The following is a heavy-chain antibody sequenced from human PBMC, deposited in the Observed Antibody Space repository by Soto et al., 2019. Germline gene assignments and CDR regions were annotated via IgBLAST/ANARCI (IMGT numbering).Heavy chain of an antibody. CDR3: ARGTSCYGDKCNWFDP. CDR1: GGSISSSSYY. J-gene: IGHJ5*02. CDR2: IYYSGST. D-gene: IGHD2-2*01. V-gene: IGHV4-39*01. Sequence: PSETLSLTCTVSGGSISSSSYYWGWICQPPGKGLEWIGSIYYSGSTYYNPSLKSRVTISVDTSKNQFSLKLSSVTAADTAVYYCARGTSCYGDKCNWFDPWGQGTLVTVSS.